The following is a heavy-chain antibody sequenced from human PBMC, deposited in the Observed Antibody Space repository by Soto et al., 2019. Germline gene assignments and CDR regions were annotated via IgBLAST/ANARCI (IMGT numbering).Heavy chain of an antibody. J-gene: IGHJ4*02. V-gene: IGHV3-30-3*01. CDR3: ARDRCGGDCYLGIYYFDY. CDR2: ISYDGSNK. Sequence: GGSLRLSCAASGFTFSSYAMHWVGQAPGKGLEWVAVISYDGSNKYYADSVKGRFTISRDNSKNTLYLQMNSLRAEDTAVYYCARDRCGGDCYLGIYYFDYWGQGTLVTVSS. D-gene: IGHD2-21*02. CDR1: GFTFSSYA.